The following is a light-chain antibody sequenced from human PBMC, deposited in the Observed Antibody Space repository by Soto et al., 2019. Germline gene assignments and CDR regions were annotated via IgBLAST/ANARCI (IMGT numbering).Light chain of an antibody. CDR3: QQRSNWWT. V-gene: IGKV3-11*01. CDR2: DAS. CDR1: QSVSSY. J-gene: IGKJ1*01. Sequence: EIVLTQSPATLSLSPGERATLSCRASQSVSSYLAWYQQKPGQAPRLLIYDASNRATGIPARFSGSGSVTDFTLTISSLEPEDFAVYYCQQRSNWWTFGQWTKLEIK.